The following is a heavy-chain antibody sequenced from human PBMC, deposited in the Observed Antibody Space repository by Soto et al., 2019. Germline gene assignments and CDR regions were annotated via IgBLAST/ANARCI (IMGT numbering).Heavy chain of an antibody. V-gene: IGHV1-18*01. D-gene: IGHD1-1*01. Sequence: QVQLVQSGAEVKKPGASVKVSCKASGYTFTSYGINWVRQAPGQGLEWMGWISADNGNTKYARKFQGRVIMTTYTSTTTAYMELGSRRSDDTAVYYCAVECGTTEPRTWGQGTLVTVSS. J-gene: IGHJ4*02. CDR1: GYTFTSYG. CDR2: ISADNGNT. CDR3: AVECGTTEPRT.